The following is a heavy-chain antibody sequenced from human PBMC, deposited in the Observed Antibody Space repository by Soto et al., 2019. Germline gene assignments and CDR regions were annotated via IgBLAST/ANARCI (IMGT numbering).Heavy chain of an antibody. J-gene: IGHJ4*02. CDR2: IRSKAYGGTT. CDR3: TSSGIAAAGSPFDDY. CDR1: GVTFGDYA. V-gene: IGHV3-49*03. Sequence: GGSLRLSCTASGVTFGDYAMSWFRQAPGKGLEWVGFIRSKAYGGTTEYAASVKGRFTISRDDSKSIAYLQMNSLKTEDTAVYYCTSSGIAAAGSPFDDYWGQGTLVTVSS. D-gene: IGHD6-13*01.